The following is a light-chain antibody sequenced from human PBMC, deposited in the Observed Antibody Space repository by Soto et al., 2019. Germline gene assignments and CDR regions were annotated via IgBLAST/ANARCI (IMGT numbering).Light chain of an antibody. V-gene: IGKV3-11*01. J-gene: IGKJ2*01. CDR3: QQRSNWPPYT. CDR1: QSVSSY. CDR2: DAS. Sequence: EIVLTQSPATLSLSPGEIATLSCRTSQSVSSYFAWYQQKPGQAPRLLIYDASNRATGIPARFSGSGSGTDFTLTISSLEPEDFAVYYCQQRSNWPPYTFGQGIKLEIK.